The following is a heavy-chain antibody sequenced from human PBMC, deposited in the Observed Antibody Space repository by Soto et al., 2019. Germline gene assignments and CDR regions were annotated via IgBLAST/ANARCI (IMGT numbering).Heavy chain of an antibody. D-gene: IGHD3-10*01. Sequence: ASVKVSCKASGYTFTSYGISWVRQAPGQGLEWMGWISAYNGNTNYAQKLQGRVTITTDTSTSTAYMELRSLRSDDTAVYYCARDRLWFGDTNRAFDYWGQGTLVTVSS. CDR3: ARDRLWFGDTNRAFDY. CDR1: GYTFTSYG. J-gene: IGHJ4*02. V-gene: IGHV1-18*01. CDR2: ISAYNGNT.